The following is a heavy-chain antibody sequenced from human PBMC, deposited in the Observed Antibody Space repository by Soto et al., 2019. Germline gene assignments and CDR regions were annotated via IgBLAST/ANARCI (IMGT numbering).Heavy chain of an antibody. V-gene: IGHV1-24*01. D-gene: IGHD2-8*02. Sequence: ASVKVSCKVSGYTLTELSMHWVRQAPGKGLEWMGGFDPEDGETIYAQKFQGRVTMTEDTSTDTAYMELSSLRSDDTAVYYCATTRPLVPEFDPWGQGTLSPSPQ. CDR3: ATTRPLVPEFDP. J-gene: IGHJ5*02. CDR2: FDPEDGET. CDR1: GYTLTELS.